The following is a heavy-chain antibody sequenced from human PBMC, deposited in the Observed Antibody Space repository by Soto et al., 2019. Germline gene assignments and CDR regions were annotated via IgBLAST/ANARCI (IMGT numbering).Heavy chain of an antibody. D-gene: IGHD2-15*01. J-gene: IGHJ4*02. Sequence: SETLSLTCTVSSGSISSYYWTWIRQPPGKGLEWIGYISYSGSTSSNPSLKSRITISVDTSKNQFSLKVRSVTAADTAVYYCARVGGSLTPGFDSWGQGTLVTVS. V-gene: IGHV4-59*01. CDR1: SGSISSYY. CDR2: ISYSGST. CDR3: ARVGGSLTPGFDS.